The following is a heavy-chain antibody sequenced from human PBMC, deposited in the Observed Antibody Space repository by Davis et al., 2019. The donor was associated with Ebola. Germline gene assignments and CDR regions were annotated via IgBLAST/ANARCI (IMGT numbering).Heavy chain of an antibody. D-gene: IGHD3-3*01. Sequence: GESLKISCAASGFIFSSYVMSWVRQAPEKGLEWVSAISGSGGSTYYADSVKGRFTISRDNSKKTLYLQMNSLRAEDTAVYYCAKSGLSFGVVKYHYGMDVWGKGTTVTVSS. CDR3: AKSGLSFGVVKYHYGMDV. J-gene: IGHJ6*04. CDR2: ISGSGGST. V-gene: IGHV3-23*01. CDR1: GFIFSSYV.